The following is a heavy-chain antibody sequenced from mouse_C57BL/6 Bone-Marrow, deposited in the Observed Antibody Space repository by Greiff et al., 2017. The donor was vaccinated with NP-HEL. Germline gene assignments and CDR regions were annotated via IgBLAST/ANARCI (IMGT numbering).Heavy chain of an antibody. CDR3: ARVNYWYFDD. J-gene: IGHJ1*03. CDR1: GFTFSSYA. Sequence: EVQVVESGGGLVKPGGSLKLSCAASGFTFSSYAMSWVRQTPEKRLEWVATISDGGSYTYYPDNVKGRFTISRDNAKNNLYLQMSHLKSEDTAMYYCARVNYWYFDDWGTGTTVTVSS. V-gene: IGHV5-4*01. CDR2: ISDGGSYT.